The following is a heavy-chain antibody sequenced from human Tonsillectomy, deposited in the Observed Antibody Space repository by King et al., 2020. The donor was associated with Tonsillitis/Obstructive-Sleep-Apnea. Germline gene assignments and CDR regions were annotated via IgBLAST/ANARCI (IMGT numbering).Heavy chain of an antibody. CDR1: GFTFSAYS. V-gene: IGHV3-30*04. D-gene: IGHD4-23*01. CDR2: ISYDDGSNK. Sequence: VQLVESGGGVVQPGRSLRLSCAASGFTFSAYSMHWVRQAPGRGLEWVALISYDDGSNKYYADSVKGRFTISRDNSRKMLYLQINSLRPDDTAVYYCARGENYGGTYYFWGQGTLVTVSS. CDR3: ARGENYGGTYYF. J-gene: IGHJ4*02.